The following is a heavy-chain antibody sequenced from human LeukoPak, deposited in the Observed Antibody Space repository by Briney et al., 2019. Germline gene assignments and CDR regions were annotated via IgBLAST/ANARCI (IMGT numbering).Heavy chain of an antibody. J-gene: IGHJ3*01. Sequence: GGSLRLSCAASEFTFSSYWMSWVRQAPGKGLEWVANIKQDGSERYYVDSAKGRFTISTDNAKNSLYLQLDSLRAEDTAVYYCALEAYGDDAFDVWGQGTLVTVSS. CDR3: ALEAYGDDAFDV. CDR1: EFTFSSYW. D-gene: IGHD4-17*01. V-gene: IGHV3-7*01. CDR2: IKQDGSER.